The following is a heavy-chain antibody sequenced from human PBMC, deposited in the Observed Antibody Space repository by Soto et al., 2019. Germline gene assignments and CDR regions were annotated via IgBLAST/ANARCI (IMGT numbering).Heavy chain of an antibody. CDR1: GGSFSGYY. CDR2: INHSGST. CDR3: ARDSSGMDV. V-gene: IGHV4-34*01. J-gene: IGHJ6*04. Sequence: SETLSLTCAVYGGSFSGYYWSWIRQPPGKGLEWIGEINHSGSTNYNPSLKSRVTISVDTSKNQFSLKLSSVTAADTAVYYCARDSSGMDVWGKGTTVTVSS. D-gene: IGHD6-19*01.